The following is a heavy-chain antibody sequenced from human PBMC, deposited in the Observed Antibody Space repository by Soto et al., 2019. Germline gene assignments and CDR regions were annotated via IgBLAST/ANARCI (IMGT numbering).Heavy chain of an antibody. Sequence: GGSLRLSCAASGFTFSSYSMNWVRQAPGKGLEWVSSISSSSSYIYYADSVKGRFTISRDNAKNSLYLQMNSLRAEDTAVYYCARDWGSGSYYNFDYWGQGTLVTVSS. CDR3: ARDWGSGSYYNFDY. V-gene: IGHV3-21*01. D-gene: IGHD3-10*01. CDR2: ISSSSSYI. CDR1: GFTFSSYS. J-gene: IGHJ4*02.